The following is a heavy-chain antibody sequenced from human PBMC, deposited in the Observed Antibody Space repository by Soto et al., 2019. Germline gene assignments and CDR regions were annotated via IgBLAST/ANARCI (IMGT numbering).Heavy chain of an antibody. CDR2: INPSSGRT. Sequence: GASVKVSCKASGYTFTSYSMHWVRQAPGQGLEWMGIINPSSGRTSYAQNFQGRVTMTSDTSTSIVYMEMSSLKSEDTAVYYCARDHNFGFILYAMDVWGQGPTVTVYS. CDR1: GYTFTSYS. V-gene: IGHV1-46*01. D-gene: IGHD2-15*01. CDR3: ARDHNFGFILYAMDV. J-gene: IGHJ6*02.